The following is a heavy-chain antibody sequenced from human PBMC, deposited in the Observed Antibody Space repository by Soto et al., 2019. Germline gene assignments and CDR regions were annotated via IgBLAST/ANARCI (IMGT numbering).Heavy chain of an antibody. CDR1: GGSISGHY. V-gene: IGHV4-59*11. CDR3: ARVGSSGWSPDY. Sequence: QVQLQESGPGLVKPSETLSLTCSVSGGSISGHYWTWIRQSPGKGLEWIGYILYSGSTNYNPSLKSRVTISVDTSKNQFSLKMSSVTAADTAGYYCARVGSSGWSPDYWGRGTLVTVSS. D-gene: IGHD6-19*01. CDR2: ILYSGST. J-gene: IGHJ4*02.